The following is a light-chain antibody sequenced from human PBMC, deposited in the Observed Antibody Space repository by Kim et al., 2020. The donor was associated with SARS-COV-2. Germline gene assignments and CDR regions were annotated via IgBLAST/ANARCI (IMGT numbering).Light chain of an antibody. CDR1: SSDVGACND. J-gene: IGLJ2*01. Sequence: GSSITVSCTVTSSDVGACNDVSWYQQNPGKATKLMIYDVNKRPSGVSNRFAGSKSGNTASLTISGLQAEDEADYYCSSYTSSTTVVFGGGTKLTVL. V-gene: IGLV2-14*04. CDR2: DVN. CDR3: SSYTSSTTVV.